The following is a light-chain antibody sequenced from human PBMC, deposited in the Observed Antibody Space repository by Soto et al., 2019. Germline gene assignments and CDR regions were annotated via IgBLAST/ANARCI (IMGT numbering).Light chain of an antibody. CDR3: QSYDSSRSAHYV. V-gene: IGLV1-40*01. CDR2: GNS. J-gene: IGLJ1*01. CDR1: SSNIGATND. Sequence: QSVLTQPPSVSGAPGQRVTISCTGSSSNIGATNDVQWYQQLPGTAPKLLIYGNSNRPSGVPDRFSCSKSGTSASLAITGLQADDEDDYYCQSYDSSRSAHYVFGTGTKVTVL.